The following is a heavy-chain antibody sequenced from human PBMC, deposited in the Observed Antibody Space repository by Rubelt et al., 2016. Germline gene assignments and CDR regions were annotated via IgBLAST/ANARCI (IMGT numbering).Heavy chain of an antibody. CDR2: ISNSGST. V-gene: IGHV4-39*07. CDR1: GGSISSSSYY. CDR3: ARVDSSSLLIY. J-gene: IGHJ4*02. D-gene: IGHD6-6*01. Sequence: QLQLQESGPGLVKPSETLSLTCTVSGGSISSSSYYWGWIRQPPGEGLEWIGSISNSGSTYYNPTLNSQGTKSVGTFKSQSSLQLGTATAADTALYYCARVDSSSLLIYWGQRTLVTVSS.